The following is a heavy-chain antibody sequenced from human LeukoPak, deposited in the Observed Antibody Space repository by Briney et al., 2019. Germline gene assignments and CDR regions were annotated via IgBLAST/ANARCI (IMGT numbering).Heavy chain of an antibody. CDR1: GFTVSNNY. V-gene: IGHV3-53*04. CDR2: IYSGGST. J-gene: IGHJ4*02. CDR3: ARVAHTGD. Sequence: PGGSLRLSCTASGFTVSNNYMSWVRQAPGKGLEWVSVIYSGGSTDYADSVRGRFTISRHNSKNTLFLQMNSLRVEDTAVYYCARVAHTGDWGQGALVTVSS. D-gene: IGHD3-10*01.